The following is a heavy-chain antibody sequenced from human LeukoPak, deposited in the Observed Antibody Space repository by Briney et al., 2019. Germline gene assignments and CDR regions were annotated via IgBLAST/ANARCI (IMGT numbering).Heavy chain of an antibody. D-gene: IGHD2-2*01. Sequence: GGSLRLSCAASGFTFDDYGMSWVRQAPGKGLEWVSGINWNGGSTGYADSVKGRFTISRDNSKNSLHLQMNSMRAEDTALYYCAREGGYHCSSTSCPNDDFDIWGQGTMVTVSS. V-gene: IGHV3-20*04. CDR2: INWNGGST. CDR1: GFTFDDYG. J-gene: IGHJ3*02. CDR3: AREGGYHCSSTSCPNDDFDI.